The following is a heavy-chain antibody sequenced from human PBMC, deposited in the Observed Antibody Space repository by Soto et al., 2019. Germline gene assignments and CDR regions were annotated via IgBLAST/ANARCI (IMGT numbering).Heavy chain of an antibody. CDR1: GFLFSTYW. D-gene: IGHD3-3*01. V-gene: IGHV3-74*01. Sequence: EVQLVESGGGLVQPGGSLRLSCAASGFLFSTYWMFWVRQVPRKGLLWVSRIKSDCSSTIYADSVKGRFTISRDNTKNTLYLQMTSLRAEDTAVYSCAIGGGDYTYFDPWGQGILVTVSS. CDR3: AIGGGDYTYFDP. J-gene: IGHJ4*02. CDR2: IKSDCSST.